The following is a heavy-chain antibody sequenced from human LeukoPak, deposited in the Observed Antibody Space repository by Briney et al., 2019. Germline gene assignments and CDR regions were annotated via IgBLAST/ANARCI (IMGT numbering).Heavy chain of an antibody. Sequence: SETLSLTCTVSGGSISSYYWSWIRQPPGKGLEWIGYIYYSGSTNYNPSLKSRVTISVDTSKNQFSLKLSSVTAADTAVYYCARGGSRITMVRGVDNWFDPWGQGTLVTVSS. J-gene: IGHJ5*02. V-gene: IGHV4-59*01. D-gene: IGHD3-10*01. CDR2: IYYSGST. CDR1: GGSISSYY. CDR3: ARGGSRITMVRGVDNWFDP.